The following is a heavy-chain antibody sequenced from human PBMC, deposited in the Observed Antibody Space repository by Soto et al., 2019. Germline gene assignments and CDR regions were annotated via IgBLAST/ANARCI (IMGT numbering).Heavy chain of an antibody. D-gene: IGHD2-15*01. V-gene: IGHV1-18*01. CDR3: ARDIVVVVAANYYYYGMDV. CDR1: GYTFTSYG. Sequence: ASVKVSCKASGYTFTSYGISWVRHAPGQGLEWMGWISAYNGNTNYAQKLQGRVTMTTDTSTSTAYMELRSLRSDDTAVYYCARDIVVVVAANYYYYGMDVWGQGTTVTVSS. CDR2: ISAYNGNT. J-gene: IGHJ6*02.